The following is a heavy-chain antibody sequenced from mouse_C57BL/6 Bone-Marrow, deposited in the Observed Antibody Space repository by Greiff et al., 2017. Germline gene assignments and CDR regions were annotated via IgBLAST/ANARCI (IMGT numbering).Heavy chain of an antibody. Sequence: EVKVEESGGGLVKPGGSLKLSCAASGFTFSSYALSWVRQTPEKRLEWVATISDGGSYTYYPDNVKGRFTISRDNAKNNLYLQMSHLKSEDTAMYYCGRDRDTRFAYWGQGTLVTVSA. CDR2: ISDGGSYT. D-gene: IGHD3-3*01. CDR1: GFTFSSYA. CDR3: GRDRDTRFAY. J-gene: IGHJ3*01. V-gene: IGHV5-4*01.